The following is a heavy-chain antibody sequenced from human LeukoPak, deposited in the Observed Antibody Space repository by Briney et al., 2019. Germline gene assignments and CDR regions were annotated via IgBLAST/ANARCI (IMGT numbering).Heavy chain of an antibody. CDR1: GFTFSSYS. CDR2: ISSSSSYI. D-gene: IGHD2-15*01. V-gene: IGHV3-21*01. J-gene: IGHJ6*02. Sequence: PGGSLRLSCAASGFTFSSYSMNWVRQAPGKGLEWVSSISSSSSYIYYADSVKGRFTISRDNSKSTLYLQMNSLRADDTAVYYCASTQGSLPYYHYDMDVWGQGTTVTVSS. CDR3: ASTQGSLPYYHYDMDV.